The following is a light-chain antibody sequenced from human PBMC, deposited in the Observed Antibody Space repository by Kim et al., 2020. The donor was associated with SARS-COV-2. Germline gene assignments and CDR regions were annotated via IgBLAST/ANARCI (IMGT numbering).Light chain of an antibody. CDR1: QSVSSN. CDR2: SAS. V-gene: IGKV3-15*01. CDR3: QQYSHWPRT. Sequence: GSPEERATLTCRASQSVSSNLAWYQQKPGQAPRLLIYSASTRATGIPARFSGSGSGTEFTLTISSLQSEDFAVYYCQQYSHWPRTFGQGTKVDIK. J-gene: IGKJ1*01.